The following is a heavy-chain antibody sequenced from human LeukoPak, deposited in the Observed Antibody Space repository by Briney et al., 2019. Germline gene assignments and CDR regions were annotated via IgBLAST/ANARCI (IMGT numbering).Heavy chain of an antibody. D-gene: IGHD2-15*01. Sequence: GGSLRLSCAASGFTVSSNYMSWVRQAPGKGLEWVSVIYSGGSTYYADSVKGRFTISRDNSKNALYLKMNSLRAEDTAVYYCARDERYCSGGSCKYFDYWGQGTLVTVSS. V-gene: IGHV3-53*01. CDR1: GFTVSSNY. J-gene: IGHJ4*02. CDR2: IYSGGST. CDR3: ARDERYCSGGSCKYFDY.